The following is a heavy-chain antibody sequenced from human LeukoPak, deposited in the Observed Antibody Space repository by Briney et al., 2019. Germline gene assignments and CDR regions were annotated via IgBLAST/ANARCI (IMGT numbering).Heavy chain of an antibody. CDR1: GGSISSGDYY. J-gene: IGHJ4*02. CDR2: IHYSGNN. CDR3: AREGGTTSY. Sequence: SPTLSLTCTVSGGSISSGDYYWSWIRQPPGKGLEWIGYIHYSGNNYYNPSLKSRVTISPDTSKNQFSLKLSSVTAADTAVYYCAREGGTTSYWGQGALVTVSS. D-gene: IGHD2-15*01. V-gene: IGHV4-30-4*01.